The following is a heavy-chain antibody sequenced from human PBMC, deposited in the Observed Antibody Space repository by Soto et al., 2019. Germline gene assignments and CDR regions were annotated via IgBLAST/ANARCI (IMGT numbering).Heavy chain of an antibody. J-gene: IGHJ4*02. CDR3: ARDGGTYLTRYFDS. D-gene: IGHD3-10*01. CDR2: LSYSEST. Sequence: SETLSLTCTVSGDSISGYSWSWIRQPPGKGLEWIGYLSYSESTTSTPSLKSRVTISVDTSKNQFSLELSSVTAADTAVYFCARDGGTYLTRYFDSWGQGALVTVSA. V-gene: IGHV4-59*01. CDR1: GDSISGYS.